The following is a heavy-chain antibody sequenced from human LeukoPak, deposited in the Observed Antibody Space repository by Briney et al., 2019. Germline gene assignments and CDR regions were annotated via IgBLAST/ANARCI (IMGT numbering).Heavy chain of an antibody. D-gene: IGHD6-19*01. CDR3: ARAAVAARLDY. CDR1: GYTFTSYD. V-gene: IGHV1-8*03. CDR2: MNPNSGNT. J-gene: IGHJ4*02. Sequence: ASVKVSCKASGYTFTSYDINWVRQATGQGLEWMGWMNPNSGNTGYAQEFQGRVTLTRDTSASTAYMELSSLKSDDMAVYYCARAAVAARLDYWGQGTLVTVSS.